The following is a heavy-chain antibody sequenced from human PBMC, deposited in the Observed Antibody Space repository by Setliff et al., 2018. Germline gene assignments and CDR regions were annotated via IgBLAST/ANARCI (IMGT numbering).Heavy chain of an antibody. CDR2: ISSSSSYI. D-gene: IGHD3-22*01. Sequence: RLSCAASGFTFSSYSMNWVRQAPGKGLEWVSSISSSSSYIYYADSVKGRFTISRDNAKNSLYLQMNSLRAEDTAVYYCARDSGDYYYDSSGYYVVGYFDYWGQGTLVTVSS. V-gene: IGHV3-21*01. CDR3: ARDSGDYYYDSSGYYVVGYFDY. J-gene: IGHJ4*02. CDR1: GFTFSSYS.